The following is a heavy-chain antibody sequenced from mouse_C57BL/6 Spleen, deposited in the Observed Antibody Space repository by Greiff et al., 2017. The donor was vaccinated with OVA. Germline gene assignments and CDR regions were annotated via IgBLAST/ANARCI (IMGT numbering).Heavy chain of an antibody. V-gene: IGHV1-82*01. CDR1: GYAFSSSW. D-gene: IGHD2-1*01. CDR2: IYPGDGDT. J-gene: IGHJ4*01. Sequence: QVQLQQSGPELVKPGASVKISCKASGYAFSSSWMNWVKQRPGKGLEWIGRIYPGDGDTNYNGKFKGKATLTADKSSSTAYMQLSSLTSEDSAVYFCARLDYGRDYYAMDYWGQGTSVTVSS. CDR3: ARLDYGRDYYAMDY.